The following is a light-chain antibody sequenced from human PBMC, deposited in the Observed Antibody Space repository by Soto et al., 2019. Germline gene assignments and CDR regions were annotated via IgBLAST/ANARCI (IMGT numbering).Light chain of an antibody. CDR2: AAS. Sequence: EIVLTQSPGTLSLSPGERATLSCGASQSVNSNSLAWYQKKPGQAPRLLFYAASNRATGVPDRFSGSGSGTDFTLTISRLEPEDFAVYHCQQYGSSPLTFGGGTKVEIK. J-gene: IGKJ4*01. CDR1: QSVNSNS. CDR3: QQYGSSPLT. V-gene: IGKV3-20*01.